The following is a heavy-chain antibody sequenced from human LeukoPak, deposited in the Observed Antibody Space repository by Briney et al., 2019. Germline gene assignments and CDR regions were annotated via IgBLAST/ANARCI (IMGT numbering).Heavy chain of an antibody. Sequence: SETLSLTCTVSGYSISSGYYWGWIRQPPGKGLEWIGSIYHSGSTNYNPSLKSRVTMSVDTSKNQFSLKVNSVTAADTAVYFCARTAAGSGRESDYWGQGTLVTVSS. J-gene: IGHJ4*02. V-gene: IGHV4-38-2*02. D-gene: IGHD6-13*01. CDR2: IYHSGST. CDR3: ARTAAGSGRESDY. CDR1: GYSISSGYY.